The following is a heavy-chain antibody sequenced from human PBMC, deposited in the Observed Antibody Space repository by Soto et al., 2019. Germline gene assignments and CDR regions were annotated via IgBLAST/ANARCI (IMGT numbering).Heavy chain of an antibody. D-gene: IGHD3-10*01. CDR1: GFTFNSYG. CDR2: ISFDGRNT. J-gene: IGHJ4*02. Sequence: QVQLVESGGGVVQPGRSLRLSCAASGFTFNSYGMHWVRQAPGKGLEWVVVISFDGRNTYYADSVKGRFTISRDNTKNTLYLQMTRLRGWDTAVYYCAKQSGSRNYHDVGSGGHFVYWGQGNLVTASS. V-gene: IGHV3-30*18. CDR3: AKQSGSRNYHDVGSGGHFVY.